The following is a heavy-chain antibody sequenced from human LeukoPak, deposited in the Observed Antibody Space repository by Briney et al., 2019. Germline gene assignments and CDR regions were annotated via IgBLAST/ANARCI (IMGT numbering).Heavy chain of an antibody. Sequence: GGSLRLSCAASGFTFSSYGMHWVRQAPGKGLEWVAFIRYDGSNKYYADSVKGRFTISRDNSKNTLYLQMNRLRAEDTAVYYCAKDGRQTIVATTGTFDYWGQGTLVTVSS. CDR3: AKDGRQTIVATTGTFDY. CDR1: GFTFSSYG. D-gene: IGHD5-12*01. CDR2: IRYDGSNK. V-gene: IGHV3-30*02. J-gene: IGHJ4*02.